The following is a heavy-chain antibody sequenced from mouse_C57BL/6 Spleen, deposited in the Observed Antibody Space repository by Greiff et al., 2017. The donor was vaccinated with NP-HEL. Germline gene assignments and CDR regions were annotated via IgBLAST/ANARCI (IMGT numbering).Heavy chain of an antibody. J-gene: IGHJ2*01. V-gene: IGHV1-52*01. CDR3: ARSGGFDY. Sequence: QVQLQQPGAELVRPGSSVKLSCKASGYTFTSYWMHWVKQRPIQGLEWIGNIDPSDSVTHYNQKFKDKATLTVDKSSSTAYMQLSSLTSEDSAVDYCARSGGFDYWGQGTTLTVSS. D-gene: IGHD1-1*02. CDR2: IDPSDSVT. CDR1: GYTFTSYW.